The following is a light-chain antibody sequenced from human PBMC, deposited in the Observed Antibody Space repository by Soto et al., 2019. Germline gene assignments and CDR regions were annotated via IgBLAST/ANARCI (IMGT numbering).Light chain of an antibody. J-gene: IGLJ1*01. Sequence: QSALTQPASFSGSPGQSITMSCSGASSDVGSYNLVSWYQQHPGKAPKLMIYEGSKRPSGVSNRFSGSKSGNTASLTISGLQAEDEADYYCCSYAGSSTPYVFGTGTKVTVL. CDR3: CSYAGSSTPYV. V-gene: IGLV2-23*01. CDR1: SSDVGSYNL. CDR2: EGS.